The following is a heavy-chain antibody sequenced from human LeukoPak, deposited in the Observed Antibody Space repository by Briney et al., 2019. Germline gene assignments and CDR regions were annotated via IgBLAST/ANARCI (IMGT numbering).Heavy chain of an antibody. CDR3: ARDVAARGLPYYGMDV. V-gene: IGHV4-61*02. CDR1: GESMTSGYYF. D-gene: IGHD3-10*01. J-gene: IGHJ6*02. Sequence: SETLSLTCTVSGESMTSGYYFWSWIRQPAGQTLEWIGRIYSSGTTNYNPSLKSRVTISVDTSNNQVSLRLTSVTAADTAVYYCARDVAARGLPYYGMDVWGQGTTVTVSS. CDR2: IYSSGTT.